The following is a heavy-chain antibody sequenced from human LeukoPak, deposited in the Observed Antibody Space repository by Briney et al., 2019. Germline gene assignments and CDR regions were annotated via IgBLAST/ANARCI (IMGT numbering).Heavy chain of an antibody. V-gene: IGHV1-8*01. CDR1: GYTFTSYD. CDR3: ARRGPSYYGSGSYPLDYYGMDV. D-gene: IGHD3-10*01. CDR2: MNPNSGNT. Sequence: GASVKVSCKASGYTFTSYDINWVRQATGQGLEWMGWMNPNSGNTGYAQKFQGRVTMTRNTSISTAYMELSRLRSDDTAVYYCARRGPSYYGSGSYPLDYYGMDVWGQGTTVTVSS. J-gene: IGHJ6*02.